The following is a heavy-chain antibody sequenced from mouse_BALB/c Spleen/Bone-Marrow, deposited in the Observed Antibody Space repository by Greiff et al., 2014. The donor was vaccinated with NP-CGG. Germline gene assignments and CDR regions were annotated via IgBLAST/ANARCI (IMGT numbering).Heavy chain of an antibody. J-gene: IGHJ2*01. Sequence: ESGAELVRSGASVKLSCTASGFNIKDYYMHWVKQRPEQGLEWIGWIDPENGDTEYAPKLQGKATMTADTSSNTAYLQLSSLTSEDTAVYYCNARGDYDFDYFDYWGQGTTLTVSS. V-gene: IGHV14-4*02. CDR3: NARGDYDFDYFDY. CDR1: GFNIKDYY. CDR2: IDPENGDT. D-gene: IGHD2-4*01.